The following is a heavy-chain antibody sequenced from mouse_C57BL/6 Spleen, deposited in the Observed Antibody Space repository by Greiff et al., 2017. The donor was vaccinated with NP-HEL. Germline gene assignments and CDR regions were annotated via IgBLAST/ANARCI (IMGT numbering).Heavy chain of an antibody. CDR2: ISYDGSN. J-gene: IGHJ2*01. D-gene: IGHD1-1*01. V-gene: IGHV3-6*01. CDR1: GYSITSGYY. CDR3: ARDYGSSLDY. Sequence: EVHLVESGPGLVKPSQSLSLTCSVTGYSITSGYYWNWIRQFPGNKLEWMGYISYDGSNNYNPSLKNRISITRDTSKNQFFLKLNSVTTEDTATYYCARDYGSSLDYWGQGTTLTVSS.